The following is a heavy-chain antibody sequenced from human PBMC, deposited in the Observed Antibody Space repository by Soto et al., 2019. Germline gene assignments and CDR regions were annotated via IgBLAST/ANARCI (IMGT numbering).Heavy chain of an antibody. CDR3: GRGRSGQIVVFY. CDR1: GYTFTGHY. CDR2: IGPESGAT. J-gene: IGHJ4*02. D-gene: IGHD1-26*01. Sequence: RASVKVSRKASGYTFTGHYIHWVRQAPEQGPEWMGEIGPESGATRYAQKFQGRVTMTRDMSITTVYMELNNLSPDDTAVYYCGRGRSGQIVVFYWGQGTPVTVSS. V-gene: IGHV1-2*02.